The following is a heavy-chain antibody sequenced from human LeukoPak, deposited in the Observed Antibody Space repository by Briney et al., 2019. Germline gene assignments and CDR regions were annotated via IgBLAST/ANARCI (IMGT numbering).Heavy chain of an antibody. V-gene: IGHV3-21*01. CDR1: GFTVSSNY. Sequence: GGSLRLSCAASGFTVSSNYMSWVRQAPGKGLEWVSSISSSSSYIYYGDSVRGRFTISRDNAKNSLYLQMNSLRAEDTAIYYCARDSAGYCTSTSCAFDIWGPGTMVTVSS. D-gene: IGHD2-2*01. CDR3: ARDSAGYCTSTSCAFDI. J-gene: IGHJ3*02. CDR2: ISSSSSYI.